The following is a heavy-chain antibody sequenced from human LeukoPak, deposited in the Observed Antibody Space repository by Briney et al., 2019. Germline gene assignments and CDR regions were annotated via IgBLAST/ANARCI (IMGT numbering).Heavy chain of an antibody. CDR3: ARAPKRGSGWYRRYYFDY. Sequence: ASVKVSCKASGYTFTSYGISWVRQAPGQGLEWMGWISVYNGNTNYAQKLQGRVTMTRNTSISTAYMELSSLRSEDTAVYYCARAPKRGSGWYRRYYFDYWGQGTLVTVSS. V-gene: IGHV1-18*01. CDR2: ISVYNGNT. CDR1: GYTFTSYG. D-gene: IGHD6-19*01. J-gene: IGHJ4*02.